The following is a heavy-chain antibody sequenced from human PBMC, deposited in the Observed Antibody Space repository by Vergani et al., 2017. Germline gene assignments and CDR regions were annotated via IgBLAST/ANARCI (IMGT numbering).Heavy chain of an antibody. D-gene: IGHD3-10*01. V-gene: IGHV4-4*03. CDR1: GGSISSSNW. J-gene: IGHJ5*02. Sequence: QVQLQESGPGLVKPPGTLSLTCAVSGGSISSSNWWSWGRQPPGKGLEWIGEIYHSGSTNYNPSLKSRVTISVDKSKNRFSLKLSSVTAADTGVYYCARFITMHSWFDPWGQGTLVTVSS. CDR3: ARFITMHSWFDP. CDR2: IYHSGST.